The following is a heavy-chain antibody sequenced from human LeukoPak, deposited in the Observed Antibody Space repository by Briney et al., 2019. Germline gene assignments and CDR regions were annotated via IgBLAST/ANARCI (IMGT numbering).Heavy chain of an antibody. CDR3: ARAYGSGPGAFDI. CDR2: IYYSGST. Sequence: PSETLSLTCTVSGGSISSSSYYWGWIRQPPGKGLEWIGSIYYSGSTYYNPSLKSRVTISVDTSKNQFSLKLSSVTAADTAVYYCARAYGSGPGAFDIWGQGTMVTVSS. V-gene: IGHV4-39*07. D-gene: IGHD3-10*01. J-gene: IGHJ3*02. CDR1: GGSISSSSYY.